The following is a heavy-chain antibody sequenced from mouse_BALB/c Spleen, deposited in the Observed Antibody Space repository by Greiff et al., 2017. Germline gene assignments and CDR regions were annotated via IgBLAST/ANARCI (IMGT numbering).Heavy chain of an antibody. D-gene: IGHD2-3*01. CDR1: GFTFSSYA. V-gene: IGHV5-6-5*01. J-gene: IGHJ2*01. CDR2: ISSGGST. Sequence: EVNVVESGGGLVQPGGSRKLSCAASGFTFSSYAMSWVRQTPEKRLEWVASISSGGSTYYPDSVKGRFTISRDNARNILYLQMSSLRSEDTAMYYCARGSYDGYFDYWGQGTTLTVSS. CDR3: ARGSYDGYFDY.